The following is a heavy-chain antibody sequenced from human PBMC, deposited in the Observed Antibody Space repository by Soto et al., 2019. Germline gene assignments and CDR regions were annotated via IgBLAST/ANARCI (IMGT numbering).Heavy chain of an antibody. CDR2: ISSSGSTM. V-gene: IGHV3-48*03. J-gene: IGHJ4*02. CDR1: GFTLSSYE. CDR3: ARVMIPAPGLDY. D-gene: IGHD3-16*01. Sequence: PGGSLRLSCAASGFTLSSYEMNWVRQAPGKGLEWVSYISSSGSTMYYADSVKGRFTMSRDNAKNSLYLQMNSLRAEDTAAYYSARVMIPAPGLDYWGQGTLVIVSS.